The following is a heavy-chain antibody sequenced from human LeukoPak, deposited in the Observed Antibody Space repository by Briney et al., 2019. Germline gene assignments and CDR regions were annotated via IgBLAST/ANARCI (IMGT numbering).Heavy chain of an antibody. J-gene: IGHJ6*03. CDR3: AKDDGYYYYYMDV. Sequence: PGGSLRLSCAASGFTFSSYAMSWVRQAPGEGLEWVSAISGSGGSTYYADSVKGRFTISRDNSKNTLYLQMNSLRAEDTAVYYCAKDDGYYYYYMDVWGKGTTVTVSS. CDR2: ISGSGGST. CDR1: GFTFSSYA. V-gene: IGHV3-23*01.